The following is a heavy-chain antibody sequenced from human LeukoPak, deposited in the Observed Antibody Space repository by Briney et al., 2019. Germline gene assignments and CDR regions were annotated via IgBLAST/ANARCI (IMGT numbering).Heavy chain of an antibody. CDR2: IFHSGST. V-gene: IGHV4-59*08. D-gene: IGHD3-3*01. CDR1: GGSISGYY. J-gene: IGHJ4*02. CDR3: ARFFWSGPKRIDC. Sequence: SETLSLTCTVSGGSISGYYWSWIRQPPGEGLEWMGYIFHSGSTIHNPSLKSRFTMSVDPSKNQLSLKLNAVTAADTAVYYCARFFWSGPKRIDCWGQGTVVTVCS.